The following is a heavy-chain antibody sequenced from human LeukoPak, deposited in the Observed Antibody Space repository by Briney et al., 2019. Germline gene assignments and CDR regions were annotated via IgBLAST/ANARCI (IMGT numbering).Heavy chain of an antibody. Sequence: SETLSLTCTVSGGSISSSSYYWGWIRQPPGKGLEWIGSIYYSGSTYYNPSLKSRVTISVDTSKNQFSLKLSSVTAAGTAVYYCARADDTAMAHPFDYWGQGTLVTVSS. J-gene: IGHJ4*02. CDR3: ARADDTAMAHPFDY. D-gene: IGHD5-18*01. CDR2: IYYSGST. CDR1: GGSISSSSYY. V-gene: IGHV4-39*07.